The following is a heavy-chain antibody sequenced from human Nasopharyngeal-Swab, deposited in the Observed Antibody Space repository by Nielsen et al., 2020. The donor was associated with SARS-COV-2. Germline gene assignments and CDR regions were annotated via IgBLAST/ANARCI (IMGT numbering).Heavy chain of an antibody. Sequence: GESLKISCAASGFTFSTAWMSWVRQAPGKGLEWVSSITGNGGSRFYADSVKGRFTISRDNSRNTLYMEMDSLRAEDTALYYCAARPSGTVAGPFDYWGQGTLVTVSS. V-gene: IGHV3-23*01. CDR3: AARPSGTVAGPFDY. J-gene: IGHJ4*02. D-gene: IGHD6-19*01. CDR2: ITGNGGSR. CDR1: GFTFSTAW.